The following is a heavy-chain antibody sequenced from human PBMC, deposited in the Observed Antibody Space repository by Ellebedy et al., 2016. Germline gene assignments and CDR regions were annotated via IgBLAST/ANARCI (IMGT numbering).Heavy chain of an antibody. D-gene: IGHD2-2*01. J-gene: IGHJ4*02. V-gene: IGHV3-23*01. CDR1: GFTFSSYA. Sequence: GESLKISXAASGFTFSSYAMSWVRQAPGKGLEWVSAISGSGGSTYYADSVKGRFTISRDNSKNTLYLQMNSLRAEDTAVYYCAKGMPLYYSDYWGQGTLVTVSS. CDR2: ISGSGGST. CDR3: AKGMPLYYSDY.